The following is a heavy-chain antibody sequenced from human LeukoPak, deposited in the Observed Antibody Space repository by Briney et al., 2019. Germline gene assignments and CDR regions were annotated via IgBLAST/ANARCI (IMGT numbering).Heavy chain of an antibody. J-gene: IGHJ4*02. CDR2: ISSSGNTR. CDR1: GMMFSSYE. D-gene: IGHD3-22*01. V-gene: IGHV3-48*03. Sequence: GGSLRLSCSASGMMFSSYEMYWVRQAPGKGLEWVSDISSSGNTRNYADSVQGRFTISRDNAKKTLHLQMNSLRGDDTAIYYCASAMMGFDSSGYYTAAYFEHWGQGTRVTVSS. CDR3: ASAMMGFDSSGYYTAAYFEH.